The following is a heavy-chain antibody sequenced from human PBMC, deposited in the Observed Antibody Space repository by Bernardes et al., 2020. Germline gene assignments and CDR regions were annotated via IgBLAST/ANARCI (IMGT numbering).Heavy chain of an antibody. CDR3: ARLPNHDVVYAGYNWFDP. J-gene: IGHJ5*02. D-gene: IGHD2-8*02. CDR2: IYYSGST. Sequence: SETLSLTCTVSGGSISSSSYYWGWIRQPPGKGLEWIGSIYYSGSTYYNPSLKSRVTISVDTSKNQFSLKLSSVTAADTAVYYCARLPNHDVVYAGYNWFDPWGQGTLVTVSS. V-gene: IGHV4-39*01. CDR1: GGSISSSSYY.